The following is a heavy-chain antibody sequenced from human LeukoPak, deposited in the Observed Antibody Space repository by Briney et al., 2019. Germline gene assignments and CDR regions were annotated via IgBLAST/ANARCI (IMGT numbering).Heavy chain of an antibody. J-gene: IGHJ5*02. Sequence: ASVKVSCKASGYTFSGFYMHWVRQAPGQGLEWMGRINPNTGATRYAQKFQGRVTMTRDTSISTAYMELSSLRSNDTAMYYCARDSVLRARSWGQGTLVTVSS. CDR2: INPNTGAT. D-gene: IGHD3-10*01. V-gene: IGHV1-2*06. CDR1: GYTFSGFY. CDR3: ARDSVLRARS.